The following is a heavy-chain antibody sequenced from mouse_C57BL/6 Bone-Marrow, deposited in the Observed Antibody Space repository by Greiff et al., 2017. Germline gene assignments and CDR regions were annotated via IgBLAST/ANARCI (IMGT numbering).Heavy chain of an antibody. V-gene: IGHV5-4*01. CDR1: GFTFSSYA. Sequence: EVQLVESGGGLVKPGGSLKLSCAASGFTFSSYAMSWVRQTPEQRLEWVATISDGGSYTYYPDNVKGRITISRDNAKNNLYLQMSHLKSEDTAMYYCARDHYYDEGLAYWGQGTLVTGSA. J-gene: IGHJ3*01. CDR2: ISDGGSYT. D-gene: IGHD1-1*01. CDR3: ARDHYYDEGLAY.